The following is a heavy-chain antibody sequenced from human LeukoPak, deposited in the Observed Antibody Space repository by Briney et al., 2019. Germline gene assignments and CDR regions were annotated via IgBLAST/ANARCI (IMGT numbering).Heavy chain of an antibody. CDR1: GFTFSSVG. V-gene: IGHV3-33*01. D-gene: IGHD1-26*01. Sequence: PGRSLRLSRAASGFTFSSVGMHWVRQAPGKGREWVAVIWYDRSKKYYAASVKGRFPISSDKSRNTLYLQRTSLRCEVRAVYCIARGIVGATLPVAFAIWGEGTTVTVSS. CDR3: ARGIVGATLPVAFAI. J-gene: IGHJ3*02. CDR2: IWYDRSKK.